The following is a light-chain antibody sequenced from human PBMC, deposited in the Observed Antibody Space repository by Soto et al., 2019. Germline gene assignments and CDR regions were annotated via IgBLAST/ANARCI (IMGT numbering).Light chain of an antibody. Sequence: QSVLTQPASVSGSPGQSITISCTGTSSDVGGYNYVSWYQQRPGKAPKLMICEVSNRPSGVSNRFSGSKSGNTASLTISGLQAEDEADYYCSSYTSSRSYVFGTGTKVTVL. CDR3: SSYTSSRSYV. CDR1: SSDVGGYNY. V-gene: IGLV2-14*01. CDR2: EVS. J-gene: IGLJ1*01.